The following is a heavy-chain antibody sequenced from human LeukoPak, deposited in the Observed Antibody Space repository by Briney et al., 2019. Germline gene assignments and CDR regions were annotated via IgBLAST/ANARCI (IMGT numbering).Heavy chain of an antibody. D-gene: IGHD3-22*01. V-gene: IGHV3-21*01. Sequence: GGSLRLSCAASGFSVSSNYMNWVRQAPGKGLEWVSSISSRSNYIYLADSLKGRFTISRDNAKNSLYLQMNSLRAEDTAMYYCARDRAVYSDSRGYYPDAFDIWGQGTMVTVSS. J-gene: IGHJ3*02. CDR3: ARDRAVYSDSRGYYPDAFDI. CDR2: ISSRSNYI. CDR1: GFSVSSNY.